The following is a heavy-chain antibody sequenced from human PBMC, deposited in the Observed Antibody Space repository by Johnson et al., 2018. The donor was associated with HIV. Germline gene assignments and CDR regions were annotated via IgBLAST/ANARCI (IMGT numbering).Heavy chain of an antibody. V-gene: IGHV3-30-3*01. CDR3: ARALTGAAAGDDAFDI. CDR1: GFTFSSYA. D-gene: IGHD6-13*01. CDR2: ISYDGSNK. J-gene: IGHJ3*02. Sequence: QVQLVESGGGVVQPGRSLRLSCAASGFTFSSYAMHWVRQAPGKGLEWVAVISYDGSNKYYADSVKGRFTISRDNSKHTLYLQMNRMRAEDTAVYYCARALTGAAAGDDAFDIWGQGTMVTVSS.